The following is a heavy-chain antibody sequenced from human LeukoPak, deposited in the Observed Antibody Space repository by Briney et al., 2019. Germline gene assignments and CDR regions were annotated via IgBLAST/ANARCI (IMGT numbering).Heavy chain of an antibody. Sequence: PGGSLRLSCAASGFTFSSYAMSWVRQAPGKGLEWVSAISGSGGSTYYADSVKGRFTISRDNSKNTLYLQMNSLRAEDTAVYYCAKDRERWLQPGWFDPWGQGTLVTVSS. D-gene: IGHD5-24*01. CDR2: ISGSGGST. CDR3: AKDRERWLQPGWFDP. J-gene: IGHJ5*02. V-gene: IGHV3-23*01. CDR1: GFTFSSYA.